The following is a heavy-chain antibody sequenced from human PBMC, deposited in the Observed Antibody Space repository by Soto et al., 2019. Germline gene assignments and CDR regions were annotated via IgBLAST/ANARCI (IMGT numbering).Heavy chain of an antibody. D-gene: IGHD6-6*01. CDR1: GFTFSSYA. CDR3: AKRSRSATFDY. J-gene: IGHJ4*02. V-gene: IGHV3-23*01. CDR2: ISGSDDST. Sequence: EVQLLESGGGLVQPGESLRLSCAASGFTFSSYAMSWVRQAPGKGLEWVSVISGSDDSTYYADSVKGRFTISRDNSKNTLYLQMISLRSEDKLVYYCAKRSRSATFDYLGQGTLVTVSS.